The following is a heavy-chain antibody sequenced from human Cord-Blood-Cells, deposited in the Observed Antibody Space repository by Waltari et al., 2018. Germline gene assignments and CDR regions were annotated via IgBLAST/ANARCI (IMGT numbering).Heavy chain of an antibody. CDR3: ARGRGDIVVVPAAMVGWFDP. CDR1: GGSFSGYY. V-gene: IGHV4-34*01. CDR2: INHSGST. J-gene: IGHJ5*02. Sequence: QVQLQQWGAGLLKPSETLSLTCAVSGGSFSGYYWSWIRQPPGKGREWIGEINHSGSTNYNPSLKSRVTISVDTSKNQFSLKLSSVTAADTAVYYCARGRGDIVVVPAAMVGWFDPWGQGTLVTVSS. D-gene: IGHD2-2*01.